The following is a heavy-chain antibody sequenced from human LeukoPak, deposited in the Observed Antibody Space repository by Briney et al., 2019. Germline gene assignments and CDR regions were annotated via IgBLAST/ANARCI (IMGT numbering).Heavy chain of an antibody. CDR3: ARFKSGGFSYFDS. J-gene: IGHJ4*02. CDR1: GASLTRPTYY. D-gene: IGHD3-3*01. CDR2: LFSTGSA. Sequence: SETLSLTCSVSGASLTRPTYYQWSWIRQPPGKGLELIGSLFSTGSATLNPSLKSRATMSLDTSKSQFSLKLSSVTAEDSAVYYCARFKSGGFSYFDSWGQGTLVAVSS. V-gene: IGHV4-61*01.